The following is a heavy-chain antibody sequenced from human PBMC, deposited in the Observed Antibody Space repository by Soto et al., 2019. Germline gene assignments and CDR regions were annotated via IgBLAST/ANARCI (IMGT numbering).Heavy chain of an antibody. J-gene: IGHJ5*02. Sequence: ASVKVSCKASGYTFTSYGISWVRQAPGQGLEWMGWISAYNSNTNYAQKLQGRVTMTTDTSTSTAYMELRSLRSDDTAVYYCARDFTMVPAPLGYWGQGTLVTVSSGKCPTFGELLYNWFDPWGQGTLVTVSS. CDR2: ISAYNSNT. CDR3: ARDFTMVPAPLGYWGQGTLVTVSSGKCPTFGELLYNWFDP. CDR1: GYTFTSYG. D-gene: IGHD3-10*01. V-gene: IGHV1-18*01.